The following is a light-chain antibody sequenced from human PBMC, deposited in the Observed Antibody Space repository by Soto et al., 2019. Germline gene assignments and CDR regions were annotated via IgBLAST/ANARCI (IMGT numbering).Light chain of an antibody. CDR1: QSVSNSF. J-gene: IGKJ5*01. CDR2: GAS. Sequence: EIVLTQSPATLSLSPGERATLSCGASQSVSNSFLSWFQQIPGQAPRLLIYGASMRATGIPDRFSGSGSGTDFTLTISRLEPEDFAVYYCQQCGSSSTFGQGTRLEIK. V-gene: IGKV3-20*01. CDR3: QQCGSSST.